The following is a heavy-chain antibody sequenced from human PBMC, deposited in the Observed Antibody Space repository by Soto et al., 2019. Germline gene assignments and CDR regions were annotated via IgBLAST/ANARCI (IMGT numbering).Heavy chain of an antibody. CDR3: AREPVRGNWFDP. Sequence: QVQLVQSGAEVKKPGASVKVSCKASGYTFTSYGISWVRQAPGQGLEWMGWINPYNGNTNYAQKLQGRVTMTTDTATRTADTELRSLRSDDTAVYYWAREPVRGNWFDPWGQGTLVTVSS. CDR2: INPYNGNT. V-gene: IGHV1-18*01. CDR1: GYTFTSYG. J-gene: IGHJ5*02.